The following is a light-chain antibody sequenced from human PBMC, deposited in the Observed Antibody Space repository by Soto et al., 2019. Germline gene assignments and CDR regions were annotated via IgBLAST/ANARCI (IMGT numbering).Light chain of an antibody. CDR1: QSVRIH. CDR3: QQYNNWPPRT. J-gene: IGKJ2*01. Sequence: IVMTQSPVTLSVSPGERATLSCRASQSVRIHLAWYQQKPGQAPRLLIYGASTRAIGIPARFSGSGSGTEFTLTISSLQSEDFAVYYCQQYNNWPPRTFGQGTKLEIK. CDR2: GAS. V-gene: IGKV3-15*01.